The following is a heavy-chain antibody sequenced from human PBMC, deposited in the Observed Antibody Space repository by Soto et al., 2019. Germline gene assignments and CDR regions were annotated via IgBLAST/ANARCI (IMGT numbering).Heavy chain of an antibody. V-gene: IGHV1-8*01. J-gene: IGHJ6*02. CDR1: GYTFTSYD. CDR3: ARVFYGSGSYGYYYYYGMDV. CDR2: MNPNSGNT. D-gene: IGHD3-10*01. Sequence: ASVKVSCKASGYTFTSYDINWVRQATGQGLEWMGWMNPNSGNTGYAQKFQGRVTMTRNTSISTAYMELSSLRSEDTAVYYCARVFYGSGSYGYYYYYGMDVWGQGTTVTVSS.